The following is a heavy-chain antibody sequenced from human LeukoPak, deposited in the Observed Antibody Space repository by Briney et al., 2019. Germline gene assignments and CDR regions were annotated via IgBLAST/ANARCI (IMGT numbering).Heavy chain of an antibody. CDR1: GYTFTSYY. D-gene: IGHD1-1*01. CDR2: IIPIFGTA. Sequence: SVKVSCKASGYTFTSYYMHWVRQAPGQGLEWMGGIIPIFGTANYAQKFQGRVTITADESTSTAYMELSSLRSEDTAVYYCARAATQDPDAFGIWGQGTMATVSS. V-gene: IGHV1-69*13. CDR3: ARAATQDPDAFGI. J-gene: IGHJ3*02.